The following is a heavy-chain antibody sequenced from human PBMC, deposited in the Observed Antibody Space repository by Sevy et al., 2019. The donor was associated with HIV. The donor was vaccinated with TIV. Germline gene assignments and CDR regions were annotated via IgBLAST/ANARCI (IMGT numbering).Heavy chain of an antibody. J-gene: IGHJ4*02. Sequence: GGSLRLSCAASGFTFSTYWMHWVRQPPGKGLVWVSRVNSDGSSTNYAHSVKGRFTISRDNAKNTLYLQMNSLRAEDTAVYYCTRVGDGYNHDYWGQGTLVTVSS. CDR2: VNSDGSST. CDR1: GFTFSTYW. V-gene: IGHV3-74*01. CDR3: TRVGDGYNHDY. D-gene: IGHD5-12*01.